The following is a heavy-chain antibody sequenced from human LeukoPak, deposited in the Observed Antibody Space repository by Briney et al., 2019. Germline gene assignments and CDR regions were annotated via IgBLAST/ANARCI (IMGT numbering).Heavy chain of an antibody. D-gene: IGHD2-2*01. CDR3: ARAWYQLLAYFDY. CDR2: INHSGST. Sequence: SETLSLTCAVYGGSLSGYYWSWIRQPPGKGLEWIGEINHSGSTNYNPSLKSRVTISVDTSKNQFSLKLSSVTAADTAVYYCARAWYQLLAYFDYWGQGTLVTVSS. V-gene: IGHV4-34*01. J-gene: IGHJ4*02. CDR1: GGSLSGYY.